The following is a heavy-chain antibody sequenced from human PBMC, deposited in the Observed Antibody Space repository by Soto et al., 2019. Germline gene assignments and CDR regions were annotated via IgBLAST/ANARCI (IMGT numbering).Heavy chain of an antibody. D-gene: IGHD3-16*02. CDR2: INHSGST. V-gene: IGHV4-34*01. J-gene: IGHJ4*02. CDR1: GGSFSGYY. Sequence: RSLTCAVYGGSFSGYYWSWIRQPPGKGLEWIGEINHSGSTNYNPSLKSRVTISVDTSKNQFSLKLSSVTAADTAVYYCARRGYDYVWGSYRPYYFDYWGQGTLVTVSS. CDR3: ARRGYDYVWGSYRPYYFDY.